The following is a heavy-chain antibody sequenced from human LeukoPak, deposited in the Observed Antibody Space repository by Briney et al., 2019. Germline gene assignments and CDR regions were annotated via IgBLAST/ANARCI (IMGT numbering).Heavy chain of an antibody. J-gene: IGHJ4*02. CDR3: ARVKGPRISMVRGAKGGYFDY. Sequence: PSETLSLTCTVSGGSISSYYWSWIRQPAGKGLEWIGRIYTSGSTNYNPSLKSRVTVSVDTSKNQFSLKLSSVTAADTAVYYCARVKGPRISMVRGAKGGYFDYWGQGTLVTVSS. CDR2: IYTSGST. V-gene: IGHV4-4*07. CDR1: GGSISSYY. D-gene: IGHD3-10*01.